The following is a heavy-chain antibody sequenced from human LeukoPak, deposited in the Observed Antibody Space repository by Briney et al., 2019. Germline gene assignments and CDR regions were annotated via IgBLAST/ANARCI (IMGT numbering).Heavy chain of an antibody. J-gene: IGHJ6*03. CDR1: GGSFSGYY. CDR3: ARGFYYMDV. Sequence: SETLSLTCAVYGGSFSGYYWSWIRQPPGKGLEWIGEINHSGSTNYNPSLKSRVTISVDTSKNQFSLKLSSVTAADTAAYYCARGFYYMDVWGKGTTVTVSS. CDR2: INHSGST. V-gene: IGHV4-34*01.